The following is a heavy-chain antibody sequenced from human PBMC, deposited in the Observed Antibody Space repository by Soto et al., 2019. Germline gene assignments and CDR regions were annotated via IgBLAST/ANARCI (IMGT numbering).Heavy chain of an antibody. Sequence: GGSLRLSCAASGFTFSSYAMSWVRQAPGKGLEWVSAISGSGGSTYYADSVKGRLTISRDNSKNTLYLQMNSLRAEDTAVYYCAKDLTGGYYYYMDVWGKGTTVTVSS. V-gene: IGHV3-23*01. CDR2: ISGSGGST. J-gene: IGHJ6*03. D-gene: IGHD1-20*01. CDR1: GFTFSSYA. CDR3: AKDLTGGYYYYMDV.